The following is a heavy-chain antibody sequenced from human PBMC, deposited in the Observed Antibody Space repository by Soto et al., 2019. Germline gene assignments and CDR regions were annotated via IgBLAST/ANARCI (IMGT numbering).Heavy chain of an antibody. CDR3: AKLGFVLMELYYFHQ. J-gene: IGHJ4*01. CDR2: ISGNSGKT. CDR1: GFTFSSYA. V-gene: IGHV3-23*01. Sequence: GGSLRLSCTASGFTFSSYAMSWVRQAPGKELEWVSTISGNSGKTNSAESVKGRFSISRDNSKNTVHLQLDSLRAEDTAVYFCAKLGFVLMELYYFHQWGHGTLVTVSS. D-gene: IGHD2-8*01.